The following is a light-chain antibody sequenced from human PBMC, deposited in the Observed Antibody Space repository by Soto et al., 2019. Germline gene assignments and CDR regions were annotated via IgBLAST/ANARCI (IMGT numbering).Light chain of an antibody. CDR2: GAS. CDR1: QSISIN. Sequence: EIVLTQSPGTLSVSPGDRVTLSCRASQSISINLAWYQHKPGQAPRLLIHGASTRATGIPARISGSGSETDFTLTISNLQSEDCAVYYGQHYNNWPPYTVGQGTKVDIK. J-gene: IGKJ2*01. V-gene: IGKV3D-15*01. CDR3: QHYNNWPPYT.